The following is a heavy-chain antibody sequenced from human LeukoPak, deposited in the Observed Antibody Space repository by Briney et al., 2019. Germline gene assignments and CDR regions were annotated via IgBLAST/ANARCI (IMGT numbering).Heavy chain of an antibody. V-gene: IGHV1-2*02. CDR3: ARADSVPAGDYHYWYMDV. Sequence: ASVKVSYKASGYTFTGYYMHWVRQDPRQGLQWMGWINPNSGGTDYAQKFQGRVTMTRDTAISTLYMELSSLRADDTAVYYCARADSVPAGDYHYWYMDVWGKGTTVTVSS. CDR2: INPNSGGT. CDR1: GYTFTGYY. D-gene: IGHD2-2*01. J-gene: IGHJ6*03.